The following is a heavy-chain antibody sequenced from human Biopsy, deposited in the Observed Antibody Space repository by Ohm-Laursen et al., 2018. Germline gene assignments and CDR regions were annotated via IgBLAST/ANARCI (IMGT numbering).Heavy chain of an antibody. CDR1: RDSISNYY. J-gene: IGHJ4*02. Sequence: GTLSLTWTVSRDSISNYYWTWIRQSPGKGLEWIGYIYYTGSTNYNPSVKSRVTISVDTSKNQFSLKLNSVTAADTAVYFCARDSRGGHLNTTLITGKNLDSWGQGILVTASS. D-gene: IGHD3-16*01. CDR3: ARDSRGGHLNTTLITGKNLDS. V-gene: IGHV4-59*01. CDR2: IYYTGST.